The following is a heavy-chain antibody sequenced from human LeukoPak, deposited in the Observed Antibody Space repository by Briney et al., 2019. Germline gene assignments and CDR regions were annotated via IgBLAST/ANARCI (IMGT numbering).Heavy chain of an antibody. D-gene: IGHD3-10*01. Sequence: GASVKVSCKASGYTFIDYYIHWVRQAPGQGLEWVGWINPDSGGTNSAQKFRGRVTMTRDTSISTAYMELSRLTSDETAVYYCATFGSGSYYSYWGQGALVTVSS. CDR3: ATFGSGSYYSY. CDR2: INPDSGGT. CDR1: GYTFIDYY. J-gene: IGHJ4*02. V-gene: IGHV1-2*02.